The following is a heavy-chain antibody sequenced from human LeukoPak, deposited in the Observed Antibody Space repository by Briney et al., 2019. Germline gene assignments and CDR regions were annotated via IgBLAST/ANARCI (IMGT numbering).Heavy chain of an antibody. Sequence: PSETLSLTCTVSGDSISSSSYCWDWIRQPPGKGLEWIGNIYNSANTYYNPSLKTRITMSVDTSKNQFSLKLNSVTAADTGIYYCARHSRSGYIGYENAFDIWGQGTMVTVSS. CDR3: ARHSRSGYIGYENAFDI. D-gene: IGHD5-12*01. J-gene: IGHJ3*02. CDR1: GDSISSSSYC. CDR2: IYNSANT. V-gene: IGHV4-39*01.